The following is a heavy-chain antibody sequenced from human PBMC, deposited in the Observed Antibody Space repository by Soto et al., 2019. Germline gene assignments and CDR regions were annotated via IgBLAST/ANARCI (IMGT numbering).Heavy chain of an antibody. CDR2: IGPNGNSP. CDR3: LNVLHISDCC. Sequence: AGGSLRLSCSASGFPFSTYSMYWVRQTPGKGLEYVSAIGPNGNSPYYADSVKGRFTISRDNSENKLYLQMTSLRVDDSAPYYCLNVLHISDCCWGRGTPVTVSS. D-gene: IGHD2-21*01. V-gene: IGHV3-64D*06. CDR1: GFPFSTYS. J-gene: IGHJ4*02.